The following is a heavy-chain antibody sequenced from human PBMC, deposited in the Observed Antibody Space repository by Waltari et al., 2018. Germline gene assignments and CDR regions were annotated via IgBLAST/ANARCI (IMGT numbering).Heavy chain of an antibody. D-gene: IGHD3-16*01. V-gene: IGHV1-69*08. CDR1: GGTFSSYA. CDR3: ARGGRGQQSQVGFDY. CDR2: VIPSFGTA. J-gene: IGHJ4*02. Sequence: QVQLVQSGAEVKKPGSSVKVSCKASGGTFSSYAISWVRQAPGQGLEWMGRVIPSFGTANYAQKFQGRVTITADKSTSTAYMELSSLRSEDTAVYYCARGGRGQQSQVGFDYWGQGTLVTVSS.